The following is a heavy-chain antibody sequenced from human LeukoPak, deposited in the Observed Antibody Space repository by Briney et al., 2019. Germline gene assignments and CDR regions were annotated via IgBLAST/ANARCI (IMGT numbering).Heavy chain of an antibody. Sequence: GASVRVSCTVSGYTLTELSTHWVRQAPGKGLEWMGGFYPEDGETIYAQKFQGRVTMTEDTSTDTAYMELSSLRSEDTAVYYCATDPPFNYYDSSGYYFSYWGQGALVTVSS. J-gene: IGHJ4*02. V-gene: IGHV1-24*01. CDR2: FYPEDGET. CDR3: ATDPPFNYYDSSGYYFSY. D-gene: IGHD3-22*01. CDR1: GYTLTELS.